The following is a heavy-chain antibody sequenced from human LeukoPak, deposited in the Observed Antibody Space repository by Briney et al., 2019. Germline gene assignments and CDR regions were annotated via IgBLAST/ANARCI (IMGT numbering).Heavy chain of an antibody. CDR2: LYHDDTDV. V-gene: IGHV5-51*01. Sequence: ESLKISCKGSPYGFTTYWIGWVRQTPGQGLDWMGILYHDDTDVRYRQSIEGQVCISADKSISTAYLLWSSLTAWHTAIYYCARSGGSGYNWFDPWGQGTLVTVPS. CDR3: ARSGGSGYNWFDP. D-gene: IGHD2-15*01. CDR1: PYGFTTYW. J-gene: IGHJ5*02.